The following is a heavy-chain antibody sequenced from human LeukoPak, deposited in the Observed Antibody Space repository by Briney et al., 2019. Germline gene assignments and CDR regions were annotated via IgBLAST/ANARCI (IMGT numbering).Heavy chain of an antibody. D-gene: IGHD3-22*01. CDR1: GGTFSSYA. V-gene: IGHV1-69*13. J-gene: IGHJ4*02. Sequence: SVKVSCKASGGTFSSYAISWVRQAPGQGLEWTGGIIPIFGTANYAQKFQGRVTITADESTSTAYMELSSLRSGDTAVYYCARAQRRLWDSSGAFDYWGQGTLVTVSS. CDR2: IIPIFGTA. CDR3: ARAQRRLWDSSGAFDY.